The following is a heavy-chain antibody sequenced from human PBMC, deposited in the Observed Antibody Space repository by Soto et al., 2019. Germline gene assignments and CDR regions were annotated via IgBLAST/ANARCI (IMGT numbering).Heavy chain of an antibody. CDR1: GFTFGDYA. D-gene: IGHD2-2*02. J-gene: IGHJ6*02. CDR3: TRDAQIVVVPAALLAGYYYYYGMDV. Sequence: GGSLRLSCTASGFTFGDYAMSWVRQAPGKGLEWVGFIRSKAYGGTTEYAASVKGRFTISRDDSKSIAYLQMNSLKTEDTAAYYCTRDAQIVVVPAALLAGYYYYYGMDVWGQGTTVTVSS. V-gene: IGHV3-49*04. CDR2: IRSKAYGGTT.